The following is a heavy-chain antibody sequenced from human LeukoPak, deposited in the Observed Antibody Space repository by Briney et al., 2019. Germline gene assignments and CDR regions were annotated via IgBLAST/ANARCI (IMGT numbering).Heavy chain of an antibody. CDR2: INPSGRST. Sequence: ASVKVSCKASGYIFTNYYMHWVRQAPGQGLEWMGTINPSGRSTTYAQKFQGRVTMTRDTSTSTVYMELSSLRSEDTAVYYCARDHGSAYYRAPRHWGQGTLVTVSS. CDR3: ARDHGSAYYRAPRH. CDR1: GYIFTNYY. D-gene: IGHD3-10*01. J-gene: IGHJ4*02. V-gene: IGHV1-46*01.